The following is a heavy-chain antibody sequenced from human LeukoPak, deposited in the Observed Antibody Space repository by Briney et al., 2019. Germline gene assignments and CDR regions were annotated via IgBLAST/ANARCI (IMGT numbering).Heavy chain of an antibody. V-gene: IGHV4-39*07. CDR3: AAGMVRGRGLFDY. CDR1: GGSISSSSYY. J-gene: IGHJ4*02. Sequence: PSETLSLTCTVSGGSISSSSYYWGWIRQPPGKGLEWIGSIYYGGSTYYNPSLKSRVTISVDTSKNQFSLKLSSVTAADTAVYYCAAGMVRGRGLFDYWGQGTLVTVSS. D-gene: IGHD3-10*01. CDR2: IYYGGST.